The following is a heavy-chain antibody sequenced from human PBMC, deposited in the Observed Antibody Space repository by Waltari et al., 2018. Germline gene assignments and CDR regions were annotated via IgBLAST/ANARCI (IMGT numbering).Heavy chain of an antibody. V-gene: IGHV4-4*07. J-gene: IGHJ4*02. D-gene: IGHD2-8*02. CDR3: ARLEYCTGSNCYGDS. CDR2: INTSGST. CDR1: GASISTFS. Sequence: QVQLQESGPGLVRPSETLSLTCTVSGASISTFSWSWIRQPAGKGLEWIGRINTSGSTNQNLSLKIRITMSVDTSKNQFSLKLSSVTAADTAVYYCARLEYCTGSNCYGDSWGQGTLVTVSS.